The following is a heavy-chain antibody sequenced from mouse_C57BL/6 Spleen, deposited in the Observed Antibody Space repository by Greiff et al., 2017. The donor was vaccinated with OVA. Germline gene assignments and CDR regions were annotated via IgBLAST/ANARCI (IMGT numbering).Heavy chain of an antibody. CDR3: ARDSTGTYFDY. D-gene: IGHD4-1*01. Sequence: EVKLQESGGGLVKPGGSLKLSCAASGFTFSSYAMSWVRQTPEKRLEWVATISDGGSYTYYPDNVKGRFTISRDNAKNNLYLQMSHLKSEDTAMYYCARDSTGTYFDYRGQGTTLTVSS. J-gene: IGHJ2*01. CDR2: ISDGGSYT. V-gene: IGHV5-4*01. CDR1: GFTFSSYA.